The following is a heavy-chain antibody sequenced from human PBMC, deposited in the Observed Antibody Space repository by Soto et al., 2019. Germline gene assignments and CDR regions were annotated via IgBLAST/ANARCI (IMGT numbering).Heavy chain of an antibody. CDR1: GYTFTSYG. CDR3: AREQAAAGIVWFDP. Sequence: ASVKVSCKASGYTFTSYGISWVRQAPGQGLEWMGWISAYNGNTNYAQKLQGRVTMSTDTSTSTAYMELRSLRSDDTAVYYCAREQAAAGIVWFDPWGQGSLVTVPS. J-gene: IGHJ5*02. CDR2: ISAYNGNT. D-gene: IGHD6-13*01. V-gene: IGHV1-18*01.